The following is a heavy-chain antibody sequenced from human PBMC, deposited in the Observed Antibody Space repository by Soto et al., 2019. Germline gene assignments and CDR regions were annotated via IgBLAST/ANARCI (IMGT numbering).Heavy chain of an antibody. D-gene: IGHD3-3*01. Sequence: QVQLVQSGAEVKKPGASVKVSCKASGYTFTGYYMHWVRQAPGQGLEWMGWINPNSGGTNYAQKVQGRVTMTRDTSISTAHMGLCRLRSGDTAVYYCARAFGGYDFGSGPAGWFDPWGQGTLVTVSS. CDR3: ARAFGGYDFGSGPAGWFDP. CDR1: GYTFTGYY. CDR2: INPNSGGT. J-gene: IGHJ5*02. V-gene: IGHV1-2*02.